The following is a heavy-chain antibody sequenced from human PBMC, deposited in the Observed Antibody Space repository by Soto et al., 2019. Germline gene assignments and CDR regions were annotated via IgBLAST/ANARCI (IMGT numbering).Heavy chain of an antibody. CDR1: GGSISSYY. J-gene: IGHJ5*02. D-gene: IGHD6-13*01. CDR3: ARGVAAKPGVWFDP. V-gene: IGHV4-59*01. CDR2: IYYSGST. Sequence: SETLSLTCTVSGGSISSYYWSWIRQPPGKGLEWIGYIYYSGSTNYNPSLKSRVTISVDTSKNQFSLKLSSVTAADTAVYYCARGVAAKPGVWFDPWGQGTLVTVSS.